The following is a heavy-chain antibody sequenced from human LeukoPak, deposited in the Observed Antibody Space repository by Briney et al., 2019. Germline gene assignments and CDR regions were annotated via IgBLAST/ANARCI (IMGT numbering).Heavy chain of an antibody. J-gene: IGHJ4*02. CDR1: GGSISSSSYY. CDR2: IYYSGST. V-gene: IGHV4-39*01. Sequence: SETLSLTCTVSGGSISSSSYYWGWIRQPPGKGLEWIGSIYYSGSTYYNPSLKSRVTISVDTSKNQFSLKLSSVTAADTAVYYCARHVPGFWSGYYMDYWGQGTLVTVSP. CDR3: ARHVPGFWSGYYMDY. D-gene: IGHD3-3*01.